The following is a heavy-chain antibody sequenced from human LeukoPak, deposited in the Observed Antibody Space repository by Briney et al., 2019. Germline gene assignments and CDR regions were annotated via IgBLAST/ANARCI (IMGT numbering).Heavy chain of an antibody. CDR2: ISSSSSTI. CDR3: ASDMRFLGWLLGDDALDI. CDR1: GFTFSDYS. D-gene: IGHD3-3*01. Sequence: GGSLRLSCAASGFTFSDYSMNWVRQAPGKGLEWVSYISSSSSTIYYADSVKGRFTISRDNAKNSLYLQMNSLRAEDTAVYYCASDMRFLGWLLGDDALDIWGQGTMVTVSS. V-gene: IGHV3-48*01. J-gene: IGHJ3*02.